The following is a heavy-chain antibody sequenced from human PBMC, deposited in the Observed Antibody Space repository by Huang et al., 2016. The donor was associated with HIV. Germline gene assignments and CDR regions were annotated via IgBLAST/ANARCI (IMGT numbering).Heavy chain of an antibody. V-gene: IGHV4-34*01. CDR3: ATSRSGSGWFLDI. CDR1: GGSLHGYY. D-gene: IGHD6-19*01. Sequence: QVQLYQWGAGPLRPSETLSLTCGVSGGSLHGYYWNWLRQSPGRGLKWIGEVNHGGSNKYNPSLKGRVTISGDTSKIQFSRNLTSVTATDTADYYCATSRSGSGWFLDIWGRGTLVSVS. CDR2: VNHGGSN. J-gene: IGHJ2*01.